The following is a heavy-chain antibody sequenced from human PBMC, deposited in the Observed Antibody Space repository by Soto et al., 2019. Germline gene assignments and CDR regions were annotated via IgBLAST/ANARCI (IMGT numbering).Heavy chain of an antibody. CDR1: GGSISSGGYY. V-gene: IGHV4-31*03. CDR3: ARGPIFGVVTDKYAFDI. Sequence: SETLSLTCTVSGGSISSGGYYWSWIRQHPGKGLEWIGYIYYSGSTYYNPSLKSRVTISVDTSKNQFSLKLSSVTAADTAVYYCARGPIFGVVTDKYAFDIWGQGTMVTVSS. D-gene: IGHD3-3*01. CDR2: IYYSGST. J-gene: IGHJ3*02.